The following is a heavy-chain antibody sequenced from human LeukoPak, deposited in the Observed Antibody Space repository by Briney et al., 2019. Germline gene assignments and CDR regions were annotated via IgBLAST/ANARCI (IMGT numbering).Heavy chain of an antibody. CDR2: ISAYNGDT. V-gene: IGHV1-18*01. D-gene: IGHD6-19*01. J-gene: IGHJ5*02. Sequence: ASVKVSCKVSGYTLTELSMHWVRQAPGQGLEWMGWISAYNGDTKYAQNLQGRVTLTTNTLTTTAYLELRSLTSDDTAVYYCARDPSNTSGWKTWFDPWGQGTLVTVSS. CDR3: ARDPSNTSGWKTWFDP. CDR1: GYTLTELS.